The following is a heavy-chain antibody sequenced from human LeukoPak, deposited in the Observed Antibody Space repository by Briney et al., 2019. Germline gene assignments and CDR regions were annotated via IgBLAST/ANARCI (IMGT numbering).Heavy chain of an antibody. D-gene: IGHD4/OR15-4a*01. J-gene: IGHJ5*02. CDR2: ISINTDT. Sequence: GGSLRLSCAASGIAFTGNYMSWVRQPPGKGLEWVSFISINTDTFYADSVRGRFTISRESSENTLFLQMNSLRDEDSAVYYCAIAQYWCELFGTWGEGTLVTVSS. CDR1: GIAFTGNY. V-gene: IGHV3-53*01. CDR3: AIAQYWCELFGT.